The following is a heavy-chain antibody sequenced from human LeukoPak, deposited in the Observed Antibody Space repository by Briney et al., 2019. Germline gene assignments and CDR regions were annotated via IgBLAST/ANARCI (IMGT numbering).Heavy chain of an antibody. V-gene: IGHV1-8*03. CDR1: GYTFTSLD. D-gene: IGHD2-15*01. CDR2: MNPKSGNT. Sequence: ASVKVSCKASGYTFTSLDINWVRQATGQGLEWMGWMNPKSGNTGHAQKFQGRVTITRNTSISTVYMELSSLRSEDTAVYYCARESCSGGSCYSGYPFDYWGQGTLVTVSS. CDR3: ARESCSGGSCYSGYPFDY. J-gene: IGHJ4*02.